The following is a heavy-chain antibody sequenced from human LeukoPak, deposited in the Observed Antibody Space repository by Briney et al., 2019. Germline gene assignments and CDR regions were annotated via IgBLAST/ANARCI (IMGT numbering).Heavy chain of an antibody. V-gene: IGHV7-4-1*02. Sequence: ASVKVSCKSSGYTFTNYAMNWVRQAPGQGLEWMGWIHPSTGNPTYAQGFTGRFVFSLDTSVSTTYLQIRGLKAEDTAVYYCARQNWNYVKYYYYYMDVWGKGTTVTVSS. D-gene: IGHD1-7*01. CDR3: ARQNWNYVKYYYYYMDV. CDR1: GYTFTNYA. J-gene: IGHJ6*03. CDR2: IHPSTGNP.